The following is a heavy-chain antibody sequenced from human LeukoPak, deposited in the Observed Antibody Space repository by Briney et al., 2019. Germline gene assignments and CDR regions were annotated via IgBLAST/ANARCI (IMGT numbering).Heavy chain of an antibody. CDR2: IYYSGST. CDR1: GGSISSSSYY. J-gene: IGHJ4*02. CDR3: ARDTYDSSGYYSDY. D-gene: IGHD3-22*01. Sequence: SETLSLTCTVSGGSISSSSYYWGWIRQPPGKGLEWIGSIYYSGSTYYNPSLKSRVTISVDTSKNQLSLKLSSVTAADTAVYYCARDTYDSSGYYSDYWGQGTLLTVSS. V-gene: IGHV4-39*07.